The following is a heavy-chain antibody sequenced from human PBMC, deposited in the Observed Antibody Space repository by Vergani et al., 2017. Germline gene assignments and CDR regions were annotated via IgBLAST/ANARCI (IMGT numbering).Heavy chain of an antibody. CDR1: GFTFDDYA. J-gene: IGHJ4*02. D-gene: IGHD1-26*01. V-gene: IGHV3-43*02. CDR3: AKDRGGSYYINFDY. CDR2: ISGDGGNT. Sequence: EVQLVESGGGVVQPGGSLRLSCAASGFTFDDYAMHWVRQAPGKGLEWVSLISGDGGNTYYADSVKGRFTISRDNSKNSLYLQMNSLRTEDTDLYYCAKDRGGSYYINFDYWGQGTLVTVSS.